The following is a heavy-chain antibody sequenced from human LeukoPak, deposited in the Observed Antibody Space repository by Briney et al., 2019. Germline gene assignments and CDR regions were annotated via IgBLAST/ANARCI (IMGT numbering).Heavy chain of an antibody. Sequence: ASVTVSFTASVYTFTIYGISWVRQAPGQGLEWMGWISAYNGNTNYAQKLQGRVTITTDTSTSTAYMELRSLRSDDTAVYYCARARVIMITFGGVIVNWFDPWGQGTLVTVSS. V-gene: IGHV1-18*01. CDR1: VYTFTIYG. CDR2: ISAYNGNT. J-gene: IGHJ5*02. D-gene: IGHD3-16*02. CDR3: ARARVIMITFGGVIVNWFDP.